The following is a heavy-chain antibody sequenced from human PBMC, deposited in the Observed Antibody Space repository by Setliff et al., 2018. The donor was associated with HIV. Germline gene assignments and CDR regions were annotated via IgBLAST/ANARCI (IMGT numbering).Heavy chain of an antibody. CDR1: GFTFSSYE. Sequence: GGSLRLSCAASGFTFSSYEMNWVRQAPGKGLEWVSYIGNSGSPIYYADSVKGRFTISRDNAKNSLYLQMNGLRAEDTAVYYCARDDNLGGIDYWGQGTPVTVSS. CDR3: ARDDNLGGIDY. J-gene: IGHJ4*02. D-gene: IGHD1-26*01. CDR2: IGNSGSPI. V-gene: IGHV3-48*03.